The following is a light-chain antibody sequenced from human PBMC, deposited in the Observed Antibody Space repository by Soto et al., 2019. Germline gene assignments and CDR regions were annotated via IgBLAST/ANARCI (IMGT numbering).Light chain of an antibody. V-gene: IGLV1-40*01. J-gene: IGLJ2*01. Sequence: QLVLPQPPSVSGAPGQRVTLSCTGSSSNIGAVYDVHWYQQVPGTAPKLLIYGTINRPSGVPDRFSGSTSGTTASQAITGLQADDEADYYCPSSVSSLTVVVGGGTKLAVL. CDR1: SSNIGAVYD. CDR2: GTI. CDR3: PSSVSSLTVV.